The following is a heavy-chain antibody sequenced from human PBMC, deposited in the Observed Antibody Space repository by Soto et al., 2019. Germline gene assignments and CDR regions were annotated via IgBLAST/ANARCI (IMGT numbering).Heavy chain of an antibody. D-gene: IGHD3-22*01. Sequence: GGSLRLSCAASGFTFSSYGMHWVRQAPGKGLEWVAVISHYGSIQQYADSVKGRFTISRDNSQNTLFLQMNSLRIEDTAVYYCVKARDDYAMIVVVIANAFDIWGQGTTVTVS. CDR2: ISHYGSIQ. J-gene: IGHJ3*02. V-gene: IGHV3-30*18. CDR3: VKARDDYAMIVVVIANAFDI. CDR1: GFTFSSYG.